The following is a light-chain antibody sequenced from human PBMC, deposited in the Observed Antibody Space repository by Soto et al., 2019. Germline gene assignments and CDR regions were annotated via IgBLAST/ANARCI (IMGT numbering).Light chain of an antibody. CDR2: AAS. Sequence: DIQMTQSPSSVSASVGDTVTITCRASQGIRTWLAWYQQKPVKAPKLLIYAASSLQSGVPSRFSGSGSGTDFTLTISSLQPEDFATYYCQQSNIFPFTFGPGTKVDIK. V-gene: IGKV1-12*01. J-gene: IGKJ3*01. CDR1: QGIRTW. CDR3: QQSNIFPFT.